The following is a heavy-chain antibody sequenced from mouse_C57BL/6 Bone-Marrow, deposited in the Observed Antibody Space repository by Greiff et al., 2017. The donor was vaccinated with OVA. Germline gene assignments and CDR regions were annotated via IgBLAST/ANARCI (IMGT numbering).Heavy chain of an antibody. CDR1: GYSITSGYY. V-gene: IGHV3-6*01. D-gene: IGHD1-1*01. CDR3: ARETTVVATGLGYYFDY. Sequence: DVQLQESGPGLVKPSQSLSLTCSVTGYSITSGYYWNWIRQFPGNKLEWMGYISYDGSNNYNPSLKNRISITRDTSKNQFFLKLNSVTTEDTATYYCARETTVVATGLGYYFDYWGQGTTLTVSS. CDR2: ISYDGSN. J-gene: IGHJ2*01.